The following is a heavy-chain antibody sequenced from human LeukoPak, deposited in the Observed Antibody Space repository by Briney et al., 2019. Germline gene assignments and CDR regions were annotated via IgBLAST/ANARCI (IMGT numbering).Heavy chain of an antibody. D-gene: IGHD3-10*01. Sequence: GRSLRLSCAASGFTFSSYGMHWVRQAPGKGLEWVAVIWYDGSNKYYADSVKGRFTISRDNSKNTLYLQMNSLRAEDTAVYYCARDLGMVWGVIFYYFDYWGQGTLVTVSS. CDR1: GFTFSSYG. CDR3: ARDLGMVWGVIFYYFDY. J-gene: IGHJ4*02. V-gene: IGHV3-33*01. CDR2: IWYDGSNK.